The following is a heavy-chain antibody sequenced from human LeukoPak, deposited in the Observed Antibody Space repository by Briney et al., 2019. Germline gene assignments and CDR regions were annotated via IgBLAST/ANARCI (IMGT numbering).Heavy chain of an antibody. D-gene: IGHD5-18*01. CDR1: GFTFSSDW. V-gene: IGHV3-74*01. Sequence: PAGGSLRLSCVASGFTFSSDWMHWVRQAPGKGLVWVSRINGAGTSISYADSVKGRFTISRDNAKNTLYLQMNSLRAEDSAAYYCLGSRGNSYGYWDSWGQGTLVTVSS. CDR3: LGSRGNSYGYWDS. CDR2: INGAGTSI. J-gene: IGHJ1*01.